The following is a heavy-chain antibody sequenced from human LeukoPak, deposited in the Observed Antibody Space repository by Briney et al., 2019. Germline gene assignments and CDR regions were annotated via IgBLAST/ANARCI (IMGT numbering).Heavy chain of an antibody. Sequence: SETLSLTCTVSGASVTDYYWSWIRQSPGKGLEWISYIHHSGNSDYNPSLRSRVTTSLDTSKNQFCLNLISVTAADTAVYYCTRGHWGLQSWSQGTLVTVSS. CDR3: TRGHWGLQS. V-gene: IGHV4-59*02. J-gene: IGHJ5*02. CDR1: GASVTDYY. CDR2: IHHSGNS. D-gene: IGHD7-27*01.